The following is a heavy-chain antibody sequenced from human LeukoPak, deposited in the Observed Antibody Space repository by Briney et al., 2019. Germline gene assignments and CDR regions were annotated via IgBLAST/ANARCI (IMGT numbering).Heavy chain of an antibody. CDR2: INHSGST. CDR1: GGSISSYY. J-gene: IGHJ6*02. D-gene: IGHD3-10*01. V-gene: IGHV4-34*01. Sequence: SETLSLTCTVSGGSISSYYWSWIRQPPGKGLEWIGEINHSGSTNYNPSLKSRVTISVDTSKNQFSLKLSSVTAADTAVYYCARSRITMVRATAVYYYYGMDVWGQGTTVTVSS. CDR3: ARSRITMVRATAVYYYYGMDV.